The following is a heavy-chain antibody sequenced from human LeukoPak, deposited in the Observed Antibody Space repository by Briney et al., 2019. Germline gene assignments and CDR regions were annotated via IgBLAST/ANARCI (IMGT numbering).Heavy chain of an antibody. J-gene: IGHJ4*02. CDR1: GFTFSDHD. D-gene: IGHD1-20*01. CDR3: VTGNRFDF. V-gene: IGHV3-72*01. CDR2: TRNKANSYTT. Sequence: PGGSLRLSCAASGFTFSDHDMDWVRQAPGKGLDWVGRTRNKANSYTTEYAASVKGRFTISRHDSKNSLYLQMNSLKTEDTAVYHCVTGNRFDFWGQGTLVTVSS.